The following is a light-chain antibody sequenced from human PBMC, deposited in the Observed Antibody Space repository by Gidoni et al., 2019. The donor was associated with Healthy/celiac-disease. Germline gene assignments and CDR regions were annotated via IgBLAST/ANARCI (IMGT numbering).Light chain of an antibody. CDR1: TGAVTSGYY. Sequence: QTVVTQEPSLTVSPGGTVTLTCASSTGAVTSGYYPNWVQQNPGQAPRALIYRTSNKHPWTPARFSGSLLGGKAALTLSGVQPEDEAEYYCLLYYGGAWVFGGGTKLTVL. V-gene: IGLV7-43*01. CDR3: LLYYGGAWV. J-gene: IGLJ3*02. CDR2: RTS.